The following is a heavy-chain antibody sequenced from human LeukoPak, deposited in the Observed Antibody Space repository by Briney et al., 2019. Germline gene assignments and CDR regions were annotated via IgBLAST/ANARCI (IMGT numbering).Heavy chain of an antibody. J-gene: IGHJ4*02. CDR1: GFTFSSYA. V-gene: IGHV3-30*04. Sequence: VGFLRLSCAASGFTFSSYAMHWVRQAPGKGLEWVAVISYDGSNKYYADSVKGRFTISRDNSKNTLYLQMNSLRDEDTAVYYCATDPRRFEDWGQGTLVTVSS. CDR2: ISYDGSNK. CDR3: ATDPRRFED.